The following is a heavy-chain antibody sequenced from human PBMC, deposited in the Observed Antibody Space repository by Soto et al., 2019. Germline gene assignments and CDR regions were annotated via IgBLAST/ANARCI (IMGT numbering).Heavy chain of an antibody. Sequence: SGPTLVNPSQTLTLTCTFSGFSLSTSGMCVSWIRQPPGKALEWLALIDWDDDKYYSTSLKTRLTISKDTSKNQVVLTMTNMDPVDTATYYCARMQWFGNWFDPWGQGTLVTVSS. CDR2: IDWDDDK. CDR1: GFSLSTSGMC. CDR3: ARMQWFGNWFDP. J-gene: IGHJ5*02. D-gene: IGHD3-10*01. V-gene: IGHV2-70*01.